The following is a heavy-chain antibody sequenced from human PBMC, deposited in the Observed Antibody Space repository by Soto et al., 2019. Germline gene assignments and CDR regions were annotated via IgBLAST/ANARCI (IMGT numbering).Heavy chain of an antibody. V-gene: IGHV3-7*03. J-gene: IGHJ6*02. Sequence: GGSLRLSCAASGFTLNGYWMNWVRQAPGKGLEWVANIKQDGSEQYYVDSVKGRFTISRDNAKKSLYLQLNRLSGEDTAVSCCARAPQDFDVWAQETTVTVSS. CDR2: IKQDGSEQ. CDR3: ARAPQDFDV. D-gene: IGHD3-3*01. CDR1: GFTLNGYW.